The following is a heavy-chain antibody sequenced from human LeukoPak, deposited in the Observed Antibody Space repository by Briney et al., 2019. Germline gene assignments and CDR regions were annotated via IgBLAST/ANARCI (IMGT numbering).Heavy chain of an antibody. CDR1: GGSISSYY. CDR3: ARVRGDGSGSYSWFDP. J-gene: IGHJ5*02. Sequence: TSETLSLTCTVSGGSISSYYWSWIRQPAGKGLEWIGRIYTSGSTNYNPSLKSRVTMSVDTSKNQFSLKLSSVTAADTAVYYCARVRGDGSGSYSWFDPWGQGTLVTVSS. CDR2: IYTSGST. D-gene: IGHD3-10*01. V-gene: IGHV4-4*07.